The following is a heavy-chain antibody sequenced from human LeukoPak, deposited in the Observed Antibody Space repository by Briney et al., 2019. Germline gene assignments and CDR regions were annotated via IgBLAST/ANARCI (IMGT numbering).Heavy chain of an antibody. CDR2: INPNSGGT. V-gene: IGHV1-2*02. CDR1: GYTFTGYY. J-gene: IGHJ6*02. Sequence: ASVKVSCKASGYTFTGYYIHWVRQAPGQGLEWMGWINPNSGGTNYAQKFQGRVTMTRDTSISTAYMELSRLRSDDTAVYYCARERYNSSGWYRYYYYYGMDVWGQGTTVTVSS. CDR3: ARERYNSSGWYRYYYYYGMDV. D-gene: IGHD6-19*01.